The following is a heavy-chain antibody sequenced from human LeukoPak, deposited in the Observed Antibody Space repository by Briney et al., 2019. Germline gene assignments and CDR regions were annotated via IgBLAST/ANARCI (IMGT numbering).Heavy chain of an antibody. CDR2: INPNSGGT. CDR3: ARGATVTTYGVLGY. J-gene: IGHJ4*02. Sequence: WASVKVSCKASGYTFTSYGISWVRQAPGQGLEWMGRINPNSGGTNYAQKFQGRVTMTRDTSISTAYMELSRLRSDDTAVYYCARGATVTTYGVLGYWGQGTLVTVSS. V-gene: IGHV1-2*06. D-gene: IGHD4-17*01. CDR1: GYTFTSYG.